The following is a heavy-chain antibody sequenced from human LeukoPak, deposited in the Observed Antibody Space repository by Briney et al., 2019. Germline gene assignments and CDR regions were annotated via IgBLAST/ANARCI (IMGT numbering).Heavy chain of an antibody. CDR2: ISAYNGNT. V-gene: IGHV1-18*01. J-gene: IGHJ4*02. CDR3: ARVGQNYDFWSGNRGKPTFDY. Sequence: EASVTVSCKASGYTFTSYGISWVRQAPGQGLEWMGWISAYNGNTNYAQKLQGRVTMTTDTSTSTAYMELRSLRSDDTAVYYCARVGQNYDFWSGNRGKPTFDYWGQGTLVTVSS. CDR1: GYTFTSYG. D-gene: IGHD3-3*01.